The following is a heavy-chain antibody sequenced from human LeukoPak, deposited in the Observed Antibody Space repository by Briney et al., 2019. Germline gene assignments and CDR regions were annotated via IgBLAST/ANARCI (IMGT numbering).Heavy chain of an antibody. CDR1: GGTFSSYA. D-gene: IGHD4-23*01. CDR3: ARVPWGYGGNLPPDY. V-gene: IGHV1-69*05. CDR2: IIPIFGTA. J-gene: IGHJ4*02. Sequence: ASVKVSCKASGGTFSSYAISWVRQAPGQGLEWMGGIIPIFGTANYAQKFQGRVTITTDESTSTAYMELSSLRSEDTAVYYCARVPWGYGGNLPPDYWGQGTLVTVSS.